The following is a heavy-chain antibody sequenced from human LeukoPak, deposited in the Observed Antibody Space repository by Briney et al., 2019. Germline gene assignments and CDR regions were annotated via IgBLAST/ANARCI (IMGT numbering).Heavy chain of an antibody. CDR1: GFTFSSYA. V-gene: IGHV3-21*01. D-gene: IGHD6-19*01. CDR2: ISSSSSHI. Sequence: PGGSLRLSCAASGFTFSSYAMSWVRQAPGKGLEWVSSISSSSSHIYYADSVKGRFTISRDNAKNSLYLQMNSLRTEDTAVYYCARDMDSSGWGIFDYWGQGTLGTVSS. CDR3: ARDMDSSGWGIFDY. J-gene: IGHJ4*02.